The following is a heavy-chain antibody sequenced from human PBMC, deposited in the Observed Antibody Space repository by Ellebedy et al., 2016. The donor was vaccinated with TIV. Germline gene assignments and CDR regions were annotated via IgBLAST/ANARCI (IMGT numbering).Heavy chain of an antibody. V-gene: IGHV6-1*01. CDR3: VRGSRGAFDI. CDR1: VDSVPSNRVA. CDR2: TYYRSKWYN. J-gene: IGHJ3*02. Sequence: SQTLSPTCAISVDSVPSNRVAWHWIRQSPSKGLEWLGRTYYRSKWYNEYAVSVKSRITINPDTSKNQFSLQLNSLTPEDQALYYCVRGSRGAFDIWGQGTMVTVSS.